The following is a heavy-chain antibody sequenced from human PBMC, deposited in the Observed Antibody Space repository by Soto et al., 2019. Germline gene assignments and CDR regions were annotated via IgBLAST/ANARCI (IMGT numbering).Heavy chain of an antibody. CDR2: IYYSGST. CDR3: ARSNIVATARPYYFDY. V-gene: IGHV4-59*01. J-gene: IGHJ4*02. Sequence: PSETLSLTCTVSGGSISSYYWSWIRQPPGKGLEWIGYIYYSGSTNYNPSLKSRVTISVDASKNQFSLKLSSVTAADTAVYYCARSNIVATARPYYFDYWGQGTLVTVSS. D-gene: IGHD5-12*01. CDR1: GGSISSYY.